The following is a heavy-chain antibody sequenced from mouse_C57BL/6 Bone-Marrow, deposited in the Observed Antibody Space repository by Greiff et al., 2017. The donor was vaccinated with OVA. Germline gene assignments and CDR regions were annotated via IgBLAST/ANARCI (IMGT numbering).Heavy chain of an antibody. D-gene: IGHD4-1*01. J-gene: IGHJ3*01. V-gene: IGHV1-81*01. Sequence: VKLQQSGAELARPGASVKLSCKASGYTFTSYGISWVKQRTGQGLEWIGEIYPRSGNTYYNEKFKGKATLTADKSSSTAYMELRSLTSEDSAVYFCARENWSWFAYWGQGTLVTVSA. CDR3: ARENWSWFAY. CDR1: GYTFTSYG. CDR2: IYPRSGNT.